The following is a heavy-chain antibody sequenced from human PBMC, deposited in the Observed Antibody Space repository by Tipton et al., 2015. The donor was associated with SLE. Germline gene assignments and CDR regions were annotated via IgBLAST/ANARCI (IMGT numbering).Heavy chain of an antibody. D-gene: IGHD5-18*01. J-gene: IGHJ4*02. Sequence: TFSSYAMSWVRQAPGKGLEWIGSIYYSGSTYYNPSLKSRVTVSVDTSKNQFSLNLTSVTAADTAVYYCAREVTGIQLGDYWGQGTLVTVSS. CDR3: AREVTGIQLGDY. CDR2: IYYSGST. CDR1: TFSSYA. V-gene: IGHV4-39*07.